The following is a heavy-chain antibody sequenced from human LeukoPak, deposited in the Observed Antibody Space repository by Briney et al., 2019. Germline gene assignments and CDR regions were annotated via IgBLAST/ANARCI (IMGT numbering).Heavy chain of an antibody. V-gene: IGHV3-23*01. CDR3: AKDPRHSNDWFDP. D-gene: IGHD4-11*01. CDR2: ISGSGGST. J-gene: IGHJ5*02. Sequence: GGSLRLSCAASGFTFSSYAMSWVRQAPGKGLEWVSAISGSGGSTYYADSVKGRFTISRDNSKSTLYLQMNSLRAEDMAVYYCAKDPRHSNDWFDPWGQGTLVTVSS. CDR1: GFTFSSYA.